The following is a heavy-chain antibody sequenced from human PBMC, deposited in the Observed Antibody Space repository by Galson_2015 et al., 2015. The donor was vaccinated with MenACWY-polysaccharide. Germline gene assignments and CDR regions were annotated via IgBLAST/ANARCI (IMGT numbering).Heavy chain of an antibody. J-gene: IGHJ6*03. V-gene: IGHV3-21*01. CDR3: ARVGHPHDYSPDYFYHYRDV. CDR2: ISSTGEHK. D-gene: IGHD4-11*01. CDR1: GLRFNTNT. Sequence: SLRLSCAASGLRFNTNTMKWVRQAPGKGLEWVSSISSTGEHKFYADPLKGRFSISRDSAKNSVYLQMNSLRAEDTAVYFCARVGHPHDYSPDYFYHYRDVWVKGTAVIVSS.